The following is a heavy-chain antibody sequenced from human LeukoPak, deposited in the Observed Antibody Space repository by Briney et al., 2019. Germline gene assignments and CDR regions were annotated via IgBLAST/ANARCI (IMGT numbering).Heavy chain of an antibody. CDR1: GFTFSSYG. D-gene: IGHD3-10*01. CDR3: ARDASRGLLSDY. Sequence: GGPLRLSCAASGFTFSSYGMNWVRQPPGKGLKWVSSISSSGRNIFYVDSVTGRFTISRDNSNNSRFLQMNNLRAEDTAVYYCARDASRGLLSDYWGQGTLVTVSP. V-gene: IGHV3-21*01. J-gene: IGHJ4*02. CDR2: ISSSGRNI.